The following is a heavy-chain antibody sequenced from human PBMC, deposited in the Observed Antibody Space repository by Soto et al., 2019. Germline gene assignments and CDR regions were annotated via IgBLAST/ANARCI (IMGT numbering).Heavy chain of an antibody. V-gene: IGHV3-23*01. CDR1: GFTFSSYA. Sequence: GGSLTLSCAASGFTFSSYAMSWVRQAPGKGLEWVSAISGSGGNTYYTASMQGRYTISRHNSKNTLHLQMNSPSAKDTAVYYWVKDSVIVVVASWGSWGQGTLVTVSS. J-gene: IGHJ4*02. D-gene: IGHD2-21*01. CDR2: ISGSGGNT. CDR3: VKDSVIVVVASWGS.